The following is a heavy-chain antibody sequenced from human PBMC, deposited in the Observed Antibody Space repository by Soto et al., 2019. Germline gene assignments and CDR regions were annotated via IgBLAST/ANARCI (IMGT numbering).Heavy chain of an antibody. J-gene: IGHJ4*02. V-gene: IGHV3-30*19. CDR2: IWYDGSDK. CDR3: ARDYYKYYDSSGYYRSPAY. Sequence: GGFLRLSCAASGSTFSSYGMHWVRQAPGKGLEWVAVIWYDGSDKDYADSVKGRFTISRDNSRNTLFLQMNSLRAEDTAVYYCARDYYKYYDSSGYYRSPAYWGQGTLVTVSS. CDR1: GSTFSSYG. D-gene: IGHD3-22*01.